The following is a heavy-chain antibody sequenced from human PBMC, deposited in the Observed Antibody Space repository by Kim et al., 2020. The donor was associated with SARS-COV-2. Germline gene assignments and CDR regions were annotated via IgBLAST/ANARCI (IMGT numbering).Heavy chain of an antibody. V-gene: IGHV3-30*02. Sequence: SVKGRFTISRDNSKNTLYLQMNSLRAEDTAVYYCAKEGTIFGVVIRVFDYWGQGTLVTVSS. CDR3: AKEGTIFGVVIRVFDY. D-gene: IGHD3-3*01. J-gene: IGHJ4*02.